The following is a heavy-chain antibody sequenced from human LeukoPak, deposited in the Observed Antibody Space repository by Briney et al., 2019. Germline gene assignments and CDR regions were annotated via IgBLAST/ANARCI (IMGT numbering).Heavy chain of an antibody. J-gene: IGHJ4*02. CDR2: ISYDGSNK. CDR3: ARVGSSSWYRAPFDY. Sequence: GRSLRLSCAASGFTFSSYAMHWVRQAPGKGLEWVAVISYDGSNKYYADSVKGRFTISRDNAKNSLYLQMNSLRAEDTAVYYCARVGSSSWYRAPFDYWGQGTLVTVSS. D-gene: IGHD6-13*01. CDR1: GFTFSSYA. V-gene: IGHV3-30-3*01.